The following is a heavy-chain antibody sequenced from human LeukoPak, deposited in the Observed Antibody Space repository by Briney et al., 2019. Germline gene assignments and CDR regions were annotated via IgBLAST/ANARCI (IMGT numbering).Heavy chain of an antibody. CDR2: IKSKTDGGTT. CDR1: GFTFSNAW. D-gene: IGHD2-2*02. Sequence: GGSLRLSCAASGFTFSNAWLSWVRQAPGKGLEWVGRIKSKTDGGTTDYAAPVKGRFTISRDDSKNTLYLQMNSLKTEDTAVYYCTTDGSIVVVPAAIGGDWFDPWGQGTLVTVSS. J-gene: IGHJ5*02. V-gene: IGHV3-15*01. CDR3: TTDGSIVVVPAAIGGDWFDP.